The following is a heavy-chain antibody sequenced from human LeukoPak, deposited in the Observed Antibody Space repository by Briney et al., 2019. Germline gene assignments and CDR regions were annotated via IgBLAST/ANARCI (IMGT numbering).Heavy chain of an antibody. V-gene: IGHV4-59*08. CDR2: IYYSGST. CDR3: ARHLYYYYGMDV. Sequence: SETLSLTCTVSGGSISSYYWSWIRQPPGKGLEWIGYIYYSGSTNYNPSLKSRVTISVDTSKNQFSLKLSSVTAADTAVYYCARHLYYYYGMDVWGHGSTVTVSS. CDR1: GGSISSYY. J-gene: IGHJ6*02.